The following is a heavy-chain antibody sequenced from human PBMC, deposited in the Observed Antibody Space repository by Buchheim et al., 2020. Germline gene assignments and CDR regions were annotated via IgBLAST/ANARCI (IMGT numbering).Heavy chain of an antibody. CDR3: ASIGAYIYGSNWGFFDS. J-gene: IGHJ4*02. CDR1: GGSISSNTYH. V-gene: IGHV4-39*07. CDR2: VYYSATT. D-gene: IGHD5-18*01. Sequence: QLQLQESGPGLVKPSETLSLTCTVSGGSISSNTYHWGWIRRPPGKGLEWIGSVYYSATTYYSTSLKSRVTISVDSPKNQFSLKLTSVTAADTAVYYCASIGAYIYGSNWGFFDSWGAGAL.